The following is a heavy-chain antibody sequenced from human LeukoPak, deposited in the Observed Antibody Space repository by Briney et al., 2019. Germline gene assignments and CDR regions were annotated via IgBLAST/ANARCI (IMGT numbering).Heavy chain of an antibody. Sequence: PSETLSLTCTVSGGSISSYYWSWIRQPAGKGLEWIGRIYTSGSTNYNPSLKSRVTMSVDTSKNQFSLKLSSVTAADTAVYYCARELVRGANDAFDIWGQGTMVTVSS. CDR1: GGSISSYY. V-gene: IGHV4-4*07. CDR2: IYTSGST. J-gene: IGHJ3*02. D-gene: IGHD3-10*01. CDR3: ARELVRGANDAFDI.